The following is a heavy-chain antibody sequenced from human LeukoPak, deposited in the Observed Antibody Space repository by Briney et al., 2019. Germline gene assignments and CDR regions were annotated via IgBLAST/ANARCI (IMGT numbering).Heavy chain of an antibody. V-gene: IGHV3-23*01. Sequence: GASLGLSCAASGFTFRNYAMSWVRQAPGKGLEWVSAIVGSGSSTYYADSVKGRFTISRDNSKNTLYLQLNRLRAEDTAVYYCAKWGDYDILTGYYDPDYWGQGTLVTVSS. CDR2: IVGSGSST. J-gene: IGHJ4*02. CDR1: GFTFRNYA. D-gene: IGHD3-9*01. CDR3: AKWGDYDILTGYYDPDY.